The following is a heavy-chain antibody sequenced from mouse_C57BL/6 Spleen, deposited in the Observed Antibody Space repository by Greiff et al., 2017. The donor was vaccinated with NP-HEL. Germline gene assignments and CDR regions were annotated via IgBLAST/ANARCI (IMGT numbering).Heavy chain of an antibody. CDR1: GYTFTDYY. Sequence: EVQLQQSGPELVKPGASVKISCKASGYTFTDYYMNWVKQSHGKSLEWIGDINPNNGGTSYNQKFKGKATLTVDKSSSTAYMELRSLTSEDSAVYYCARWGELGDYYAMDYWGQGTSVTVSS. CDR2: INPNNGGT. CDR3: ARWGELGDYYAMDY. V-gene: IGHV1-26*01. J-gene: IGHJ4*01. D-gene: IGHD4-1*01.